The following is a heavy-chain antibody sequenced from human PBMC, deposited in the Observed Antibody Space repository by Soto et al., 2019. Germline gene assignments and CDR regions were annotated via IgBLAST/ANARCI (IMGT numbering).Heavy chain of an antibody. CDR2: INPRGFFT. CDR3: ASAAGRFGELFWFDP. J-gene: IGHJ5*02. V-gene: IGHV1-46*01. Sequence: QVQLVQSGAEVKKPGASVKVSCKASGYTFTSYNIHWVRQAPGQGLEWVGMINPRGFFTTYAQKFRGRVTMTGDTSPSVVYMELTNLRSEDTAVYYCASAAGRFGELFWFDPWGQGTLVSVSS. CDR1: GYTFTSYN. D-gene: IGHD3-10*01.